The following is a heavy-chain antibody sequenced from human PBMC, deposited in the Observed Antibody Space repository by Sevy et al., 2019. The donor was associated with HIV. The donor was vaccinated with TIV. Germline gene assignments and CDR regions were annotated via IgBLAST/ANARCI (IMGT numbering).Heavy chain of an antibody. CDR2: ISSSSSTI. V-gene: IGHV3-48*01. CDR3: AREGSGIVYTAFDI. J-gene: IGHJ3*02. D-gene: IGHD2-8*01. Sequence: GGSLRLSCAASGFTFSSYSMNWVRQAPGKGLEWVSYISSSSSTIYYADSVKGRFTISRDNAKNSLYLQMNSLRAEDTAVYYCAREGSGIVYTAFDIWGQGTMVTVSS. CDR1: GFTFSSYS.